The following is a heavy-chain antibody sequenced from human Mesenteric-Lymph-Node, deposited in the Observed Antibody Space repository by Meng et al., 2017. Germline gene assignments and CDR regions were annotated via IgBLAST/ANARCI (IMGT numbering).Heavy chain of an antibody. CDR3: ARDFLAVAGFGDYYYYYGMDV. J-gene: IGHJ6*02. CDR1: GFSFSNYA. CDR2: IYGGGDAT. V-gene: IGHV3-23*01. Sequence: GESLKISCAGSGFSFSNYAMSWVRQAPGKGLEWVSAIYGGGDATFYADSVKGRFTISRDNSKNTLYLQMNSLRAEDTAVYYCARDFLAVAGFGDYYYYYGMDVWGQGTTVTVSS. D-gene: IGHD6-19*01.